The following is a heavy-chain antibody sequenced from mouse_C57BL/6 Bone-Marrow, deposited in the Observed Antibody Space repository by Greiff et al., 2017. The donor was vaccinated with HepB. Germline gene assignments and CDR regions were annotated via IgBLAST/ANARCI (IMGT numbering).Heavy chain of an antibody. J-gene: IGHJ4*01. Sequence: EVQLQQSGPGLVKPSQSLSLTCSVTGYSITSGYYWNWIRQFPGNKLEWMGYISYDGSNNYNPSLKNRISITRDTSKNQFFLKLNSVTTEDTATYYCARGGYGSSGMDYWGQGTSVTVSS. CDR2: ISYDGSN. D-gene: IGHD1-1*01. CDR1: GYSITSGYY. V-gene: IGHV3-6*01. CDR3: ARGGYGSSGMDY.